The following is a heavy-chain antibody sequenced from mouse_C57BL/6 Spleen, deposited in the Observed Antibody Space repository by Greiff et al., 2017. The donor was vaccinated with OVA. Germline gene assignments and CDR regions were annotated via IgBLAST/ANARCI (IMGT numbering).Heavy chain of an antibody. Sequence: VQLKESGPGLVKPSQSLSLTCSVTGYSITSGYYWNWIRQFPGNKLEWMGYISYDGSNNYNPSLKNRISITRDTSKNQFFLKLNSVTTEDTATYYCARDPSPPYWGQGTLVTVSA. CDR1: GYSITSGYY. V-gene: IGHV3-6*01. CDR3: ARDPSPPY. J-gene: IGHJ3*01. CDR2: ISYDGSN.